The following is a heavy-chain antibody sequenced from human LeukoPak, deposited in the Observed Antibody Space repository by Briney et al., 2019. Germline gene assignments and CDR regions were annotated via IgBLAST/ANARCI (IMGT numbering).Heavy chain of an antibody. J-gene: IGHJ4*02. V-gene: IGHV1-18*01. CDR1: GYTFIRYG. Sequence: ASVKVSCKASGYTFIRYGFSWVRQAPGQGLEWMGWISAYNGDTNYAQKVQGRVTMTTDTSTTTAYMELRSLRSGDTAVYYCARDQGNGYLGDYWGQGTLITVSS. CDR3: ARDQGNGYLGDY. D-gene: IGHD3-22*01. CDR2: ISAYNGDT.